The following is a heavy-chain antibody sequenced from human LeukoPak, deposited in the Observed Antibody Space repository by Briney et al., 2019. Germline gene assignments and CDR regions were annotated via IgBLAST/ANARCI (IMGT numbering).Heavy chain of an antibody. V-gene: IGHV3-33*01. CDR2: IWYDGSYK. CDR3: ARDRRGYDSSGYYDY. CDR1: GFTFSSYG. Sequence: GRSLRLSCAPFGFTFSSYGMHWVRQAPGKGLEWVAVIWYDGSYKYYADSVKGRFTISRDNSKNTLYLQMNSLRAEDTAVYYCARDRRGYDSSGYYDYWGQGTLVTVSS. J-gene: IGHJ4*02. D-gene: IGHD3-22*01.